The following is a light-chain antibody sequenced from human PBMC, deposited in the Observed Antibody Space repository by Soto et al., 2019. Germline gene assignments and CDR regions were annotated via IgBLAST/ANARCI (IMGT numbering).Light chain of an antibody. J-gene: IGKJ2*01. CDR2: GAS. CDR3: QQFFGSLYT. Sequence: IVLTQSPGTVSLSPGERATLSCRTSQSVSSTYLAWYQQRPCQAPRLLIYGASSRATGIPDRFSGSGSGTDFTLNILRLEPEAFAIYYCQQFFGSLYTFGQGTKLEIK. V-gene: IGKV3-20*01. CDR1: QSVSSTY.